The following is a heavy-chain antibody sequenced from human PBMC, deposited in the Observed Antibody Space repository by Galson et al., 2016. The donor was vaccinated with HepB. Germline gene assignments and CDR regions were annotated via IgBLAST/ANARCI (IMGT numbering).Heavy chain of an antibody. V-gene: IGHV4-39*01. Sequence: ETLSLTCTVSGDSISSSSYYWGWIRQPPGKGLEWLGNMHYGGSTNYNPSLKSRVTISVDTSKNQFSLRLSSVTAADTAVYYCAGHGRYLFDPWGQGTLLTVSS. CDR3: AGHGRYLFDP. J-gene: IGHJ5*02. CDR2: MHYGGST. CDR1: GDSISSSSYY. D-gene: IGHD2/OR15-2a*01.